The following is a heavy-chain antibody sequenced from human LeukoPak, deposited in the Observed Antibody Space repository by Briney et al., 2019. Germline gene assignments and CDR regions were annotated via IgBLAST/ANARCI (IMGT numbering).Heavy chain of an antibody. J-gene: IGHJ5*02. V-gene: IGHV1-46*01. CDR1: GYTFTSYY. Sequence: ASVKVSCKASGYTFTSYYMHWVRQAPEQGLEWMGIINPSGGSTSYAQKFQGRVTMTRDTSTSTVYMELSSLRSEDTAVYYCARDPGKWELLNWFDPWGQGTLVTVSS. D-gene: IGHD1-26*01. CDR3: ARDPGKWELLNWFDP. CDR2: INPSGGST.